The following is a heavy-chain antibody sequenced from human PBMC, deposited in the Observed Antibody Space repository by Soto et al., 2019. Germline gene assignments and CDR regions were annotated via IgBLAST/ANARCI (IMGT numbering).Heavy chain of an antibody. CDR2: IRSKANSYAT. D-gene: IGHD3-10*01. V-gene: IGHV3-73*01. Sequence: GGSLRLSCAASGFTFSGSAMHWVRQASGKGLEWVGRIRSKANSYATAYAASVKGRFTISRDDSKNTAYLQMNSLKTEDTAVYYCTSKSPRYGSGTKAGAYYYYGMDVWGQGTTVTVSS. J-gene: IGHJ6*02. CDR3: TSKSPRYGSGTKAGAYYYYGMDV. CDR1: GFTFSGSA.